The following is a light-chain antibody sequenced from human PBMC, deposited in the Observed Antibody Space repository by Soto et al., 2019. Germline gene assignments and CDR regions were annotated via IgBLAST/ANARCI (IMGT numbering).Light chain of an antibody. Sequence: QLVLTQPPSVSGAPGQRVTISCTGSSSNIGAGYDVHWYQQLPGTAPKLLIYGNSNRTSGVPDRFSGSKSGTSASLAITGLQAEDEAYYYCQSYDSSRSVVFGGGTKVTVL. CDR2: GNS. J-gene: IGLJ2*01. V-gene: IGLV1-40*01. CDR1: SSNIGAGYD. CDR3: QSYDSSRSVV.